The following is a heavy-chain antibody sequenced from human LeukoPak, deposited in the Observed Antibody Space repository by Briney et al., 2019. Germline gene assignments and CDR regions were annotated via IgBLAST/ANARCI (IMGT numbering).Heavy chain of an antibody. J-gene: IGHJ4*02. V-gene: IGHV4-61*02. CDR2: IYTSGST. CDR3: AREGRWLQQKGFDY. Sequence: SETLSLTCTVSGGSISSGSYYWNWIRQPAGKGPEWIGRIYTSGSTNYNPSLKSRVTISVDTSKNQSSLKLTSVTAADTAVYYCAREGRWLQQKGFDYWGQGTLVTVSS. CDR1: GGSISSGSYY. D-gene: IGHD5-24*01.